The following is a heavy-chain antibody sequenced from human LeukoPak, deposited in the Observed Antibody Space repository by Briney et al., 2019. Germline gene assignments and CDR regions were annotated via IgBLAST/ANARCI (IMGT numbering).Heavy chain of an antibody. CDR1: GGSISSYY. CDR2: IYSTGST. D-gene: IGHD2-21*02. Sequence: SETLSLTCTVSGGSISSYYWSWIRQPAGEGLEWIGHIYSTGSTNYNPSLKSRVTLSVDRSKNQFSLRLNSVTAADTAVYYCARCRMVVTGNWFDPWGQGTLVTVSS. J-gene: IGHJ5*02. CDR3: ARCRMVVTGNWFDP. V-gene: IGHV4-4*07.